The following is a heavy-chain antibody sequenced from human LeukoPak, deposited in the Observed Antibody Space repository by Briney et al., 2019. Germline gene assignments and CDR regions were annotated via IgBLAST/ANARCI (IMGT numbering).Heavy chain of an antibody. CDR2: IIPIFDTA. CDR3: ASPPNTYGGNLAFDI. Sequence: GSSVTVSCKASGGTFSTYGISWVRQAPGQGLEWMGGIIPIFDTANYTQKFQDRVTITADESTSTAYMELSSLRSEDTAVYYCASPPNTYGGNLAFDIWGQGTMVTVSS. D-gene: IGHD4-23*01. J-gene: IGHJ3*02. V-gene: IGHV1-69*01. CDR1: GGTFSTYG.